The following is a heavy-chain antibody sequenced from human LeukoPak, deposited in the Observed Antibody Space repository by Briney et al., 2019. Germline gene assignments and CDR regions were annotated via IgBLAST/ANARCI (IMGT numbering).Heavy chain of an antibody. CDR1: GFTFSSYA. CDR3: ASGGGWVFFN. J-gene: IGHJ4*02. D-gene: IGHD6-19*01. Sequence: GGSLRLSCAASGFTFSSYAMHWVRQAPGKGLEWVAVISYDGSNKYYADSVKGRFTISRDNSKNTLYLQMNSLRVDDTAVYYCASGGGWVFFNWGQGTLVTVSS. CDR2: ISYDGSNK. V-gene: IGHV3-30-3*01.